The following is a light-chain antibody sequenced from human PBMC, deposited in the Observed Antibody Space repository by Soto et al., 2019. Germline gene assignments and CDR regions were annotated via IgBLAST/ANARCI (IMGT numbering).Light chain of an antibody. CDR1: QSVGGSY. Sequence: EIVLTQSPGTLSLSPGERATLSCRASQSVGGSYLAWFQQKPGQAPRLLIYVASTRATGVPDRFRGSGSATDFSLTINRLEPEDFAVYYCQHYGSSPWTFGQGTKVEIK. CDR3: QHYGSSPWT. V-gene: IGKV3-20*01. J-gene: IGKJ1*01. CDR2: VAS.